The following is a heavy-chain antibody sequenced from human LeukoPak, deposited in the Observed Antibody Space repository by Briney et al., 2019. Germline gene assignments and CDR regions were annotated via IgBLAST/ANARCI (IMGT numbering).Heavy chain of an antibody. J-gene: IGHJ4*02. D-gene: IGHD3-22*01. V-gene: IGHV3-48*01. CDR3: ARDSGGDYYDSSGYYPFDY. CDR2: ISSSSSTI. CDR1: GFTFSSYS. Sequence: PGGSLRLSCAASGFTFSSYSMNWVRQAPGKGLEWVSYISSSSSTIYYADSVKGRFTISRDNAKNSLYLQMNSLRAEDTAVYYCARDSGGDYYDSSGYYPFDYWGQGTLVTVSS.